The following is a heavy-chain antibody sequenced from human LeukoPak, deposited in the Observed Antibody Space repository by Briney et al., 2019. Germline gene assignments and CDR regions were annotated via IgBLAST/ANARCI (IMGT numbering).Heavy chain of an antibody. CDR2: ISGSGGRT. CDR3: ARGSSSASFFDY. Sequence: GGSLRLSCAASGVTFRSYAMSWVRQAPGKGVEGVADISGSGGRTYYADSVKGRFTISRDNSNNTLYLQMNSLRAEDTAVYYCARGSSSASFFDYWGQGTLVTVSS. D-gene: IGHD6-6*01. V-gene: IGHV3-23*01. CDR1: GVTFRSYA. J-gene: IGHJ4*02.